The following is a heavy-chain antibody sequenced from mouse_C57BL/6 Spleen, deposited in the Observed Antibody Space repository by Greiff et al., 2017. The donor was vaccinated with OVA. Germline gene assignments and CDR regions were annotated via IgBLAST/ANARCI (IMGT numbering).Heavy chain of an antibody. CDR2: ISSGGSYT. J-gene: IGHJ3*01. V-gene: IGHV5-6*01. D-gene: IGHD1-1*01. CDR3: ARPHDYYGSSYGFAY. CDR1: GFTFSSYG. Sequence: EVKLMESGGDLVKPGGSLKLSCVASGFTFSSYGMSWVRQTPDKRLEWVATISSGGSYTYYPDSVKGRFTISRDNAKNPLYLQMSSLKSEDTAMYYCARPHDYYGSSYGFAYWGQGTLVTVSA.